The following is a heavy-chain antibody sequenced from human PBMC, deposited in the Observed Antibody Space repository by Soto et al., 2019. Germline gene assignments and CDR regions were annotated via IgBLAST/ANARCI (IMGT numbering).Heavy chain of an antibody. D-gene: IGHD3-3*01. J-gene: IGHJ4*02. CDR2: ISYDGSNK. CDR1: GFTFSSYA. V-gene: IGHV3-30-3*01. Sequence: GGSLRLSCAASGFTFSSYAMHWVRQAPGKGLEWVAVISYDGSNKYYADSVKGRFTISRDNSKNTLYLQMNSLRAEDTAVYYCARGRVRALFDYWGQGTLVTVSS. CDR3: ARGRVRALFDY.